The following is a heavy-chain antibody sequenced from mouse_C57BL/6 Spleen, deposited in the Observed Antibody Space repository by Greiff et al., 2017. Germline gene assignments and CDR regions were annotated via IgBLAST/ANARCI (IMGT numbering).Heavy chain of an antibody. V-gene: IGHV1-18*01. Sequence: VQLQQSGPELVKPGASVKIPCKASGYTFTDYNMDWVKQSHGKSLEWIGDINPNNGGTIYNQKFKGKATLTVDKSSSTAYMELRSLTSEDTAVYYCARGWVSTASYYAMDYWGQGTSVTVSS. CDR2: INPNNGGT. J-gene: IGHJ4*01. CDR3: ARGWVSTASYYAMDY. D-gene: IGHD2-3*01. CDR1: GYTFTDYN.